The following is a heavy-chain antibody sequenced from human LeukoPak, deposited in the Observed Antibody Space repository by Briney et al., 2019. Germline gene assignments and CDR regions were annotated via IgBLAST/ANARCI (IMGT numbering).Heavy chain of an antibody. CDR3: TRGPNNSASDWFDP. V-gene: IGHV1-2*02. D-gene: IGHD1-20*01. J-gene: IGHJ5*02. CDR2: MNPSSGGT. CDR1: EDTFTDYY. Sequence: ASVKVSCKASEDTFTDYYIHWVRQAPGQGLEWMGWMNPSSGGTKYAQKFQDRVTMTRDTSISTAYMEVSRLRFDDMAVYYCTRGPNNSASDWFDPWGQGTLVTVS.